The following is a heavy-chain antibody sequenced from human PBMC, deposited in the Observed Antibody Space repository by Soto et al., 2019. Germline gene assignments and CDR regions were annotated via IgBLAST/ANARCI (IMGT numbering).Heavy chain of an antibody. Sequence: QVQLVQSGAEVKKPGASVKVSCKASGYTFTSYDINWVRPATGQGLEWMGWMNPNSGNTGYAQKFQGRVTMTRNTSISTAYMELSSLRSEDTAVYYCARGPGIVATSTDYYYMDVWCKGTTVTVSS. CDR2: MNPNSGNT. V-gene: IGHV1-8*01. CDR1: GYTFTSYD. J-gene: IGHJ6*03. D-gene: IGHD5-12*01. CDR3: ARGPGIVATSTDYYYMDV.